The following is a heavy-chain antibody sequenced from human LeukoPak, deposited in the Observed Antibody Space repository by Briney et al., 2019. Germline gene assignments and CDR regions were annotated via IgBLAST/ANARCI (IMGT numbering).Heavy chain of an antibody. CDR1: GGSISSSSYY. CDR3: ARERKGDYDFWSGYYSNWFDP. D-gene: IGHD3-3*01. V-gene: IGHV4-39*07. CDR2: IYYSGST. J-gene: IGHJ5*02. Sequence: PSETLSLTCTVSGGSISSSSYYWGWIRQPPGKGLEWIGSIYYSGSTYYNPSLKSRVTISVDTSKNQFSLKLSSVTVADTAVYYCARERKGDYDFWSGYYSNWFDPWGQGTLVTVSS.